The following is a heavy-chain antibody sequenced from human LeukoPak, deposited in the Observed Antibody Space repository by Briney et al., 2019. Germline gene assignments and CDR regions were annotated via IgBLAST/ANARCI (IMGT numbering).Heavy chain of an antibody. CDR2: ISGSGDST. CDR3: ARGGGLDV. J-gene: IGHJ6*02. V-gene: IGHV3-23*01. CDR1: EFTFSSFA. Sequence: GGSLRLSCAASEFTFSSFAMTWVRQAPGKGLEWVSSISGSGDSTYYADSVKGRFTISRDNAKNSLYLQMSNLRAEDTAVYFCARGGGLDVWGQGATVTVSS. D-gene: IGHD3-16*01.